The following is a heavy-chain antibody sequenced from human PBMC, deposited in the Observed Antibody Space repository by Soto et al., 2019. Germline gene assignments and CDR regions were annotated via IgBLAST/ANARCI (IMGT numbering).Heavy chain of an antibody. V-gene: IGHV4-59*01. CDR2: IYYSGST. CDR3: AREGRDTTGYSHFDY. J-gene: IGHJ4*02. D-gene: IGHD3-22*01. CDR1: GDSINSYY. Sequence: ASETLSLTCTVSGDSINSYYWSWIRQPPGKGLEWIGYIYYSGSTNYNPSLKSRVTISVDMSKNQFSLKLSSVTAADTAVYYCAREGRDTTGYSHFDYWGKGTQVPVSS.